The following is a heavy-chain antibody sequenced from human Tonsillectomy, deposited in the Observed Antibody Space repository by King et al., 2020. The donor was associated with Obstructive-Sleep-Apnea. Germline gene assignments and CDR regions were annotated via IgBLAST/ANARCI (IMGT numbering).Heavy chain of an antibody. CDR2: MSGSGGST. D-gene: IGHD3-9*01. Sequence: VQLVESGGGLVQPGGSLRLSCAGSGFTFRSYAMSWVRQAPGKGLEWVSGMSGSGGSTYYADSVKGRFTISRDNSKITLYLQMNSLRDGDTAVYYCAKDSMDYDTLTGPVDYWGQGTLVTVSS. CDR3: AKDSMDYDTLTGPVDY. CDR1: GFTFRSYA. V-gene: IGHV3-23*04. J-gene: IGHJ4*02.